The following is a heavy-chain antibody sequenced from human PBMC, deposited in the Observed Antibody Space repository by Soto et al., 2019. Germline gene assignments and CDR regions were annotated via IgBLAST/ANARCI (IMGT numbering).Heavy chain of an antibody. J-gene: IGHJ4*02. CDR1: AFTFNNYA. V-gene: IGHV3-30-3*01. Sequence: QVQLVESGGGVVQPGRSLRLSCAAAAFTFNNYAMYWVRQAPGKGLEWVAIISYDGGNKYYTDSVKGRFTISRDNSNNTLNLQMNSLRAEDTALYYWARALCSGTYYIVSIDLWGQGTLVTVSS. CDR3: ARALCSGTYYIVSIDL. D-gene: IGHD1-26*01. CDR2: ISYDGGNK.